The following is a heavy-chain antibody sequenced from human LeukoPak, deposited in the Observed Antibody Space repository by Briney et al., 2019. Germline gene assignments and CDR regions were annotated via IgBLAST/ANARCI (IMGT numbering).Heavy chain of an antibody. CDR2: IIPIVDET. CDR1: GDTFKRYG. J-gene: IGHJ4*02. D-gene: IGHD3-10*01. V-gene: IGHV1-69*04. Sequence: ASVKVSCKASGDTFKRYGISWVRQAPGQGLEWMGRIIPIVDETDYTQKFQGRVTFTADKSTSTAYMDLSGLTSEDTAVYYCAAALHIGQLLSAFDFWGQGTPVIVSS. CDR3: AAALHIGQLLSAFDF.